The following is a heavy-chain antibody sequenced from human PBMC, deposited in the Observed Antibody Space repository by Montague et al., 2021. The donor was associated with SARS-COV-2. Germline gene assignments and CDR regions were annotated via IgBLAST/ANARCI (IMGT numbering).Heavy chain of an antibody. CDR2: IYHSGST. J-gene: IGHJ4*02. Sequence: SETLSLTCTVSGYSISSGYYWGWIRQPPGKGLEWIGGIYHSGSTNYNPSLKSRVTISVDTSKNQFSLKLSSATAADTAVYYCARDVRYYAFWCDRAQTSPDDWGQGTLVTVSS. V-gene: IGHV4-38-2*02. D-gene: IGHD3-3*01. CDR1: GYSISSGYY. CDR3: ARDVRYYAFWCDRAQTSPDD.